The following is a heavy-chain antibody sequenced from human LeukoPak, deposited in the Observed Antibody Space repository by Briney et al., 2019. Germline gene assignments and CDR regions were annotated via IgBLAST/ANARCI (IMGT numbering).Heavy chain of an antibody. D-gene: IGHD3-9*01. CDR2: LNPDTGKT. CDR1: GYTFTAHD. Sequence: ASVKVSCKTSGYTFTAHDIFWVRQAAGQGLEYMGWLNPDTGKTGYVQKFQGRVTMTSDNSIVTAFMELSGLRSDDTAVYYCARGLSTVLLHTLTGISDQPDLDFWGQGTLVTVSS. V-gene: IGHV1-8*02. J-gene: IGHJ4*02. CDR3: ARGLSTVLLHTLTGISDQPDLDF.